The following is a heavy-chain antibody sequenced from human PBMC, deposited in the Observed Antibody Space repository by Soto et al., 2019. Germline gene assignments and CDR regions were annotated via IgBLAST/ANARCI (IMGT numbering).Heavy chain of an antibody. CDR2: ISDSGDRT. CDR1: GFTLSMSA. Sequence: EVQLMESGGGLVQPGGSLRLSCASSGFTLSMSAVNWVRQVPGKGLEWVSYISDSGDRTYYADSVKGRFTISRDRSKNTVSLQMDSLRAEDTAVYYCAKDRGIIVKAGDAFDVWGQGTKVTVSS. CDR3: AKDRGIIVKAGDAFDV. D-gene: IGHD3-16*02. J-gene: IGHJ3*01. V-gene: IGHV3-23*01.